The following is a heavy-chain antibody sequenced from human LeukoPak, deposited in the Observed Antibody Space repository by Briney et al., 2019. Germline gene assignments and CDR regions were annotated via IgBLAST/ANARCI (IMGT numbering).Heavy chain of an antibody. Sequence: ASVKVSCKASGYTFTSYGISWVRQAPGQGLEWMGWISAYNGNANYAQKLQGRVTMTTDTSTSTAYMELRSLRSDDTAVYYCARYGAPYDFWSGYYSYYYGMDVWGQGTTVTVSS. D-gene: IGHD3-3*01. CDR2: ISAYNGNA. J-gene: IGHJ6*02. CDR3: ARYGAPYDFWSGYYSYYYGMDV. CDR1: GYTFTSYG. V-gene: IGHV1-18*01.